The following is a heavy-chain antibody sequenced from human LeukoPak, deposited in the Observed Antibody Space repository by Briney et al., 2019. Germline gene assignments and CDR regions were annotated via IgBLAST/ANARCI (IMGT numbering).Heavy chain of an antibody. V-gene: IGHV4-39*01. D-gene: IGHD6-13*01. J-gene: IGHJ5*02. CDR1: GGSISSSSYY. CDR2: IYYSGST. CDR3: ARHLVAAAPDWFDP. Sequence: SETLSLTCTVSGGSISSSSYYWGWIRQPPGKGLEWTGSIYYSGSTYYNPSLKSRVTISVDTSKNQFSLKLSSVTAADMAVYYCARHLVAAAPDWFDPWGQGTLVTVSS.